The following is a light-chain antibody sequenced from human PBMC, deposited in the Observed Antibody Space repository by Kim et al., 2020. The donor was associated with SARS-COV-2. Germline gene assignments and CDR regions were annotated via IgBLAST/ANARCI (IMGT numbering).Light chain of an antibody. V-gene: IGKV3-11*01. J-gene: IGKJ4*01. CDR3: QQRSNWPPRVT. CDR2: DAS. CDR1: QSVCSY. Sequence: EIVLTQSPATLSLSPGERATLSCRASQSVCSYLAWYQQKPGQAPRLLIYDASNRATGIPARFSGSGSGTDFTLTISSLEPEDFAVYYCQQRSNWPPRVTFGGGTKVDIK.